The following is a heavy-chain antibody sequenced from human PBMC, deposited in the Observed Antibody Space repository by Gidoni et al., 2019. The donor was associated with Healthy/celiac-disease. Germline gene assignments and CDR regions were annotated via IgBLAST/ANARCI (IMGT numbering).Heavy chain of an antibody. D-gene: IGHD3-22*01. Sequence: QVQLQESGPGLVKPSETLSLTCTVSGGSISSYYWSWIRPPPGKGLEWIGYIYYSGSTNYNPSLKSRVTISVDMSKNQFSLKLSSVTAADTAVYYCARDFYDSSGYHTQPYNWFDPWGQGTLVTVSS. CDR2: IYYSGST. CDR1: GGSISSYY. V-gene: IGHV4-59*01. CDR3: ARDFYDSSGYHTQPYNWFDP. J-gene: IGHJ5*02.